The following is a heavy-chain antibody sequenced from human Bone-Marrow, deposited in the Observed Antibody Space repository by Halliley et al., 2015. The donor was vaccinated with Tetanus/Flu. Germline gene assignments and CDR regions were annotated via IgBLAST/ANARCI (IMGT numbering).Heavy chain of an antibody. CDR2: TYYRSKWYN. Sequence: LVKPTQTLSLTCAISGDSVSSTSAAWNWIRQSPSRGLEWLGRTYYRSKWYNHYALSLTSRITIKPYTSKHPFSLHLDTETPEDTAVYFCARVYDSWEGYGLDVWGQG. CDR3: ARVYDSWEGYGLDV. CDR1: GDSVSSTSAA. V-gene: IGHV6-1*01. J-gene: IGHJ6*02. D-gene: IGHD3-3*01.